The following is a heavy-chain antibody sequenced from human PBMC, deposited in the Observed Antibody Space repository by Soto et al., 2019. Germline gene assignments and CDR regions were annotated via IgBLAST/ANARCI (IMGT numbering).Heavy chain of an antibody. CDR1: GGSIVSDKW. CDR3: ARGGSSEL. CDR2: INHSGST. Sequence: QVKLQESGPGLVKPSGTLSLTCAVSGGSIVSDKWWSWVRQSPGKGLEWLGEINHSGSTIYNPYLKSRVTITVDTFRNQFYLKVKSVTAADTAVYYCARGGSSELWGQGTLVTVSS. V-gene: IGHV4-4*02. D-gene: IGHD6-6*01. J-gene: IGHJ4*02.